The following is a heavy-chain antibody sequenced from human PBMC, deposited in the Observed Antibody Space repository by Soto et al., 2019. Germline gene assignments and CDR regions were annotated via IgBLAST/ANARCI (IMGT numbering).Heavy chain of an antibody. D-gene: IGHD2-2*01. CDR1: GFTFSSYA. Sequence: EVQLLESGGGLVQPGGSLRLSCAASGFTFSSYAMKWVRQAPGKGLEWVSLIGESGTPTYYADSVKGRFTISSDNSGNTLFLEMYSLSAEDTAVYYCSRYIPGVRYYGMDVWGQGTTVTVSS. CDR2: IGESGTPT. V-gene: IGHV3-23*01. J-gene: IGHJ6*02. CDR3: SRYIPGVRYYGMDV.